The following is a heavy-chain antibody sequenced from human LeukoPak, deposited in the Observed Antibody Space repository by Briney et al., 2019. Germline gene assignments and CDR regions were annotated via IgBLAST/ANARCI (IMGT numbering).Heavy chain of an antibody. CDR3: TRNPGMDV. CDR2: INGDGSSS. Sequence: GGSLRLSCAASGFTFSTYWTHWVRQAPGKGLVWVSRINGDGSSSTYADSVKGRFTISRDNAKNTLYLQMNSLRTEDTAVYYCTRNPGMDVWGQGTTVTVSS. J-gene: IGHJ6*02. V-gene: IGHV3-74*01. CDR1: GFTFSTYW.